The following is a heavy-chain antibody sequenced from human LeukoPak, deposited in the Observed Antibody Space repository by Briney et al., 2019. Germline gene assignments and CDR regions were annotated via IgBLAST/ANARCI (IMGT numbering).Heavy chain of an antibody. Sequence: SETLSLTCTVSGGSISRSSYNWAWIRQPPGKGLEWIGSIYYSGITYYNPSLKSRVAISIDTSKNQFSLRLNSVTAADSAVYYYAKSKYGRHLDDWGQGTLVTVSS. CDR3: AKSKYGRHLDD. D-gene: IGHD2-8*01. J-gene: IGHJ4*02. CDR1: GGSISRSSYN. V-gene: IGHV4-39*07. CDR2: IYYSGIT.